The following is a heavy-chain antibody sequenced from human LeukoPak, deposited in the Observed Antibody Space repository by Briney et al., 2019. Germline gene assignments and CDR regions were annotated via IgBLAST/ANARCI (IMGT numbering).Heavy chain of an antibody. V-gene: IGHV4-39*07. D-gene: IGHD5-18*01. J-gene: IGHJ5*02. CDR3: ARAYSRGWFDP. CDR2: IYYSGST. CDR1: GGSISSYY. Sequence: SETLSLTCTVSGGSISSYYWGWIRQPPGKGLEWIGSIYYSGSTYYNPSLKSRVTISVDTSKNQFSLKLSSVTAADTAVYYCARAYSRGWFDPWGQGTLVTVSS.